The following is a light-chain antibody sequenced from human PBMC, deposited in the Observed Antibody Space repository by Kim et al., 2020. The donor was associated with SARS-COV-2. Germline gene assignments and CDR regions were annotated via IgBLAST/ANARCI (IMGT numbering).Light chain of an antibody. V-gene: IGKV3-15*01. Sequence: EIVMTQSPATLSVSPGERATLSCRASQSISNNLAWYQQKPGLAPRLLMYDVSTRATGIPARFSGSGSGTEFTLTISSLQSEDFAVYYCHQYSNWPPETFGQGTKLEI. J-gene: IGKJ2*01. CDR3: HQYSNWPPET. CDR1: QSISNN. CDR2: DVS.